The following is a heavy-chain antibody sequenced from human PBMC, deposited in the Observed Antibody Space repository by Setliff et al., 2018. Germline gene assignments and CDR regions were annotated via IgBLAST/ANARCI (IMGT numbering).Heavy chain of an antibody. CDR3: ARINFYFSSGYYYAPDY. J-gene: IGHJ4*02. Sequence: GASVKVSCKTSGYTFTNYGITWVRQAPGQGLEWMGWINNYSFKTNYPQKFLGRVTVTTDTSTGTAYMELGRLTSDDTAIYYCARINFYFSSGYYYAPDYWGPGTLVTVSS. D-gene: IGHD3-22*01. CDR1: GYTFTNYG. V-gene: IGHV1-18*01. CDR2: INNYSFKT.